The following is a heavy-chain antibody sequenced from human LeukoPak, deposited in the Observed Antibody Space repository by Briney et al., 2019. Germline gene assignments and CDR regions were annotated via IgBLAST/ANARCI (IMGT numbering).Heavy chain of an antibody. J-gene: IGHJ4*02. CDR1: GFTFDDYA. D-gene: IGHD5-18*01. CDR3: AKGHTYGLGESYLDF. Sequence: GGSLRLSCAASGFTFDDYAMHWVRQAPGKGLEWVSGISWNSGSIGYADSVKGRFTISRDNAKNSLYLQMNSLRTEDTALYYCAKGHTYGLGESYLDFWGQGTLVSVSS. V-gene: IGHV3-9*01. CDR2: ISWNSGSI.